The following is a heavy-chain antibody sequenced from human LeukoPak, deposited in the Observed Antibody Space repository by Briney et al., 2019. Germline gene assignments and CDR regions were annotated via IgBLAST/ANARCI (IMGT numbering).Heavy chain of an antibody. V-gene: IGHV3-49*04. J-gene: IGHJ4*02. CDR2: IRSKLYGGSA. Sequence: QPGRSLRLSCTTSGFNFGDHAMTWVRQAPGKGLQWIGFIRSKLYGGSADYAASVKGRFYVSRDDSMRIVYLEMSSLRTDDTAVYFCARGGSDYNNYAYPYWGQGTLVTVSS. CDR1: GFNFGDHA. CDR3: ARGGSDYNNYAYPY. D-gene: IGHD4-11*01.